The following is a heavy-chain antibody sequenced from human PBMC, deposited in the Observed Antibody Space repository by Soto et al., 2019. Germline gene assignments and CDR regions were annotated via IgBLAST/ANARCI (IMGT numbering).Heavy chain of an antibody. J-gene: IGHJ4*02. D-gene: IGHD2-2*01. CDR3: ARSSTSANYFDY. CDR2: IYYSGST. CDR1: GGSISSGGYY. V-gene: IGHV4-31*03. Sequence: SETLSLTCTGSGGSISSGGYYWSWIRQYPGKGLEWIGYIYYSGSTYYNPSLKSRVTISVDTSKNQFSLKLSSVTAADTAVYYCARSSTSANYFDYWGQGTLVTVS.